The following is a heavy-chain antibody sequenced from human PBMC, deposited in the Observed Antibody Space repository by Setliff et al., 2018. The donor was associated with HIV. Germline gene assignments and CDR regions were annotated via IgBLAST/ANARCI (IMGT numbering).Heavy chain of an antibody. CDR1: GESFSGYY. CDR2: INHSGSV. J-gene: IGHJ4*02. V-gene: IGHV4-34*01. CDR3: ARGQHSSTWGALFDY. Sequence: PSETLSLTCAVYGESFSGYYWSWIRQPPGKGLEWIGEINHSGSVNYNPSLKSRVTISVDTSKNQFSVRLNSVTAADTALYYCARGQHSSTWGALFDYWGQGTLVTVSS. D-gene: IGHD6-13*01.